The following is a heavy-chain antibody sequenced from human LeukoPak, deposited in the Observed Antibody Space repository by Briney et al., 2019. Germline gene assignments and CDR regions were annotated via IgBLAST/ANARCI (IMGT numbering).Heavy chain of an antibody. CDR1: GFTFSDYW. V-gene: IGHV3-74*01. CDR3: ARDRSISAAGDTY. CDR2: VNRGGSST. Sequence: PGGSLRLSCAASGFTFSDYWMHWVRQAPGKGLVWVSRVNRGGSSTSYADSVKGRFTVSRDNAKNTLSLQMNSLRAEDTAVYYCARDRSISAAGDTYWGQGTLVTVSS. J-gene: IGHJ4*02. D-gene: IGHD6-13*01.